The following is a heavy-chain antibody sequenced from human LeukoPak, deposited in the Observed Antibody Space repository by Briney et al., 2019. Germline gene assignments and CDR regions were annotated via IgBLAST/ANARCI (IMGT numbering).Heavy chain of an antibody. D-gene: IGHD1-7*01. CDR3: ARDPSSNKNWNYVIGNYYYYMDV. V-gene: IGHV1-46*01. CDR1: GYTFTSYY. Sequence: ASVKVSCKASGYTFTSYYMHWVRQAPGQGLEWMGIINPSGGSTSYAQKFQGRVTMTRDTSTSTVYMELSSLRSEDTAVYYCARDPSSNKNWNYVIGNYYYYMDVWGKGTTVTVSS. J-gene: IGHJ6*03. CDR2: INPSGGST.